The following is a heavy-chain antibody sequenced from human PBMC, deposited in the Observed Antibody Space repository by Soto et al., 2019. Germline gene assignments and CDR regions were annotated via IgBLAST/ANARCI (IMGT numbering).Heavy chain of an antibody. Sequence: ASVKVSCKASGYTFTGYYMHWVRQAPGQGLEWMGWINPNSGGTNYAQKFQGWVTTTRDTSISTAYMELSRLRSDDTAVYYCARGRYYYGSGSYKDYYGMDVWGQGTTVTVSS. D-gene: IGHD3-10*01. J-gene: IGHJ6*02. CDR1: GYTFTGYY. V-gene: IGHV1-2*04. CDR3: ARGRYYYGSGSYKDYYGMDV. CDR2: INPNSGGT.